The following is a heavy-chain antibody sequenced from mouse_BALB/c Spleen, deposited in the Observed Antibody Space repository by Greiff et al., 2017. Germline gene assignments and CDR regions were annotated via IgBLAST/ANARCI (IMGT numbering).Heavy chain of an antibody. CDR3: ARSSYYYGSSYWFAY. J-gene: IGHJ3*01. CDR2: INPSTGYT. CDR1: GYTFTSYW. Sequence: QVQLQQSGAELAKPGASVKMSCKASGYTFTSYWMHWVKQRPGQGLEWIGYINPSTGYTEYNQKFKDKATLTADKSSSTAYMQLSSLTSEDSAVYYCARSSYYYGSSYWFAYWGQGTLVTVSA. V-gene: IGHV1-7*01. D-gene: IGHD1-1*01.